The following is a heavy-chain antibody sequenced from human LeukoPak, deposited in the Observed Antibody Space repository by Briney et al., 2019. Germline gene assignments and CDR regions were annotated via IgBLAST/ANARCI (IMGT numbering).Heavy chain of an antibody. J-gene: IGHJ4*02. V-gene: IGHV3-21*01. CDR2: ISSSSSYI. CDR3: ARGVAVVRFDY. Sequence: GGSLRLSCAASGFTFSSYSMNWVRQAPGKGLEWVSSISSSSSYIYYADSVKGRFTISRDNAKNSLYLQMNSMRAEDTAVYYCARGVAVVRFDYWGQGTLVTVSS. CDR1: GFTFSSYS. D-gene: IGHD6-19*01.